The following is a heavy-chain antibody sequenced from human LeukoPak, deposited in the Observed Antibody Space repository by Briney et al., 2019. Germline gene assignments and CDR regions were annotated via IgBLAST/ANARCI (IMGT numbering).Heavy chain of an antibody. J-gene: IGHJ4*02. CDR2: IDPKSGGT. CDR3: VRDMDRGQWLVRPYN. CDR1: RYTFTGYF. V-gene: IGHV1-2*02. Sequence: ASVKVSCKASRYTFTGYFMHWVRQAPGQGLEWMGWIDPKSGGTKYAQKFQGRVTMTRDMSVSTAYMDLRRLKSDDTAVYYCVRDMDRGQWLVRPYNWGQGTLVTVSS. D-gene: IGHD6-19*01.